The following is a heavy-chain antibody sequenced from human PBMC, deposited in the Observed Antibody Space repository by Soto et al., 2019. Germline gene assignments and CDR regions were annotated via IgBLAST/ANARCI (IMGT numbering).Heavy chain of an antibody. Sequence: QVQLQESGPGLVKPSQTLSLTCTVSGGSISSGGYYWSWIRQHPGKGLEWSGYIYYSGSTYYNPSLKSRVNISVDTSKNQFSLKLSSVTAADTAVYYCARSSQSTVTTVDYWGQGTLVTVSS. CDR3: ARSSQSTVTTVDY. J-gene: IGHJ4*02. CDR1: GGSISSGGYY. D-gene: IGHD4-17*01. CDR2: IYYSGST. V-gene: IGHV4-31*03.